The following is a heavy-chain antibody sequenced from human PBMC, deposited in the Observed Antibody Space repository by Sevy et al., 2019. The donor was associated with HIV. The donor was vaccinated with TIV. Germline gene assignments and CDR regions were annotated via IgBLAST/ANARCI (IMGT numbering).Heavy chain of an antibody. CDR2: ISSSSSYI. J-gene: IGHJ5*02. CDR3: ARGSPYYYGSGSSDWFVP. CDR1: GFTFSSYS. V-gene: IGHV3-21*01. D-gene: IGHD3-10*01. Sequence: GGSLRLSCAASGFTFSSYSMNWVRQAPGKGLEWVSSISSSSSYIYYTDSVKGRFTISRDNAKNSLYLQMNSLRAEDTAVYYCARGSPYYYGSGSSDWFVPWGQGTLVTVSS.